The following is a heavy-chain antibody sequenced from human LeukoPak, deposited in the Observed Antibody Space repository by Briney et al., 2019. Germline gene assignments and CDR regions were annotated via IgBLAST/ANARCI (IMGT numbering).Heavy chain of an antibody. V-gene: IGHV1-8*01. CDR2: MNPNSGNT. CDR3: ARGLRRNRRYYFDY. J-gene: IGHJ4*02. D-gene: IGHD4-17*01. Sequence: ATVKVSCKASAYTFTSYDINWVRQATGQGLEWMGWMNPNSGNTGYAQKFQGRVTMTRNTSISTAYMELSSLRSEDTAVYYCARGLRRNRRYYFDYWGQGTLVTVSS. CDR1: AYTFTSYD.